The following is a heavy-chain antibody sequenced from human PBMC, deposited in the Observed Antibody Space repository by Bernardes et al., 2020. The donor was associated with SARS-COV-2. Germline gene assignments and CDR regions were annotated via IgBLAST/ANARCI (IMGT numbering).Heavy chain of an antibody. V-gene: IGHV1-18*01. J-gene: IGHJ6*02. CDR3: ARKVVRGVTPYYYYYYGMDV. CDR2: ISAYNGNT. CDR1: GYTFTSYG. Sequence: ASVKVSCKASGYTFTSYGIIWVRQDPGQGLEWMGWISAYNGNTNYAQKLQGRVTMTTDTSTSTAYMELRSLRSDDTAVYYCARKVVRGVTPYYYYYYGMDVWGQGTTVTVSS. D-gene: IGHD3-10*01.